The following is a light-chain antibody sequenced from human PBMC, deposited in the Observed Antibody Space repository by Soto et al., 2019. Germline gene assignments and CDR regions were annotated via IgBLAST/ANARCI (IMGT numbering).Light chain of an antibody. Sequence: EIVMTQSPATVSLSPGGRATLSCRASQSVSSNLAWYQQKPGQAPRLLIYGASTRATGIPARFSGSGSGTEFTLTINSLQSEDFVVYYCQQYDNWPPTFGQGTRLEI. CDR2: GAS. J-gene: IGKJ5*01. CDR3: QQYDNWPPT. CDR1: QSVSSN. V-gene: IGKV3D-15*01.